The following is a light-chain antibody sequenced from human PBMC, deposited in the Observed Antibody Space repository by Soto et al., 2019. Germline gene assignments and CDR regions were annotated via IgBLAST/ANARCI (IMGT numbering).Light chain of an antibody. V-gene: IGKV1-5*03. CDR1: QTIGSW. J-gene: IGKJ1*01. Sequence: DIKMTQSPSTLSASVGDRVTITCRASQTIGSWLAWYQQKPGKAPKLLIYKASTLETGVPSRFSGSGSGPEFTLTISSLQPDDFATYYCQQYNTFSAFGQGTKVE. CDR3: QQYNTFSA. CDR2: KAS.